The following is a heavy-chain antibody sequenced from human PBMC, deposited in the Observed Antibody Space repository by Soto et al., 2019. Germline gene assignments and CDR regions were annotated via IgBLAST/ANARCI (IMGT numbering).Heavy chain of an antibody. CDR2: IKQDGSEE. CDR3: ARGGDAF. Sequence: DVQLVESGGGLVQPGESLRLSCAASGFTLSSYWMSWVRQAPGKGLEWVANIKQDGSEEYYVDSVKGRFTIFRDNAKNSLYQQMHSLSAEDTAVYYCARGGDAFGGQGTLVTVSS. CDR1: GFTLSSYW. V-gene: IGHV3-7*01. D-gene: IGHD2-21*01. J-gene: IGHJ1*01.